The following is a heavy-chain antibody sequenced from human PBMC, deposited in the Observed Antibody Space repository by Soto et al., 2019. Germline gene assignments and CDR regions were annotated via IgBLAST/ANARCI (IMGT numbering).Heavy chain of an antibody. J-gene: IGHJ5*02. CDR2: IYYSGST. CDR3: ARQVGGYSYGNNWFDP. CDR1: GGSISSSSYY. D-gene: IGHD5-18*01. V-gene: IGHV4-39*01. Sequence: PSETLSLTCTVSGGSISSSSYYWGWIRQPPGKGLEWIGSIYYSGSTYYNPSLKSRVTISVDTSKNQFSLKLSSVTAADTAVYYCARQVGGYSYGNNWFDPWGQGTLVTV.